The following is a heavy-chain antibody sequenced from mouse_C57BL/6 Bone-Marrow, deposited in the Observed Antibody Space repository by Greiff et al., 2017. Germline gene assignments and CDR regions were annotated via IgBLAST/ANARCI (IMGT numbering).Heavy chain of an antibody. CDR1: GYSFTSYY. Sequence: VQLQQSGPELVKPGASVKISCKASGYSFTSYYIHWVKQRPGQGLEWIGWIYPGSGNTKYNEKFKGKATLTADTSSSTAYMQLSSLTSEDSAVYYCAREWDYDYCDYWGQGTTLTVSS. D-gene: IGHD2-4*01. CDR3: AREWDYDYCDY. V-gene: IGHV1-66*01. CDR2: IYPGSGNT. J-gene: IGHJ2*01.